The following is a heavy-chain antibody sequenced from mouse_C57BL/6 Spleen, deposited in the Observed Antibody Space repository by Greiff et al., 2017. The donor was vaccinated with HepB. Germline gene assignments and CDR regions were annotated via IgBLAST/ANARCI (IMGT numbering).Heavy chain of an antibody. Sequence: EVKLLESGGGLVKPGGSLKLSCAASGFTFSSYTMSWVRQTPEKRLEWVATISGGGGNTYYPDSVKGRFTISRDNAKNTLYLQMSSLRSEDTALYYCARPLDDGYYYFDYWGQGTTLTVSS. CDR3: ARPLDDGYYYFDY. CDR2: ISGGGGNT. CDR1: GFTFSSYT. J-gene: IGHJ2*01. D-gene: IGHD2-3*01. V-gene: IGHV5-9*01.